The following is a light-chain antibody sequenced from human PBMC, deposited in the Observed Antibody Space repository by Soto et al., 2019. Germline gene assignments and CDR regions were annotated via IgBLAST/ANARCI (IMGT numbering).Light chain of an antibody. CDR3: QQYGSSPLT. CDR2: GAS. Sequence: EIVLTQSPGTLSLSPGERATLSCRASQSLSSTYLAWYQQKPGQAPRVLIYGASSRATGIPDRFSGSGSRTDFTLTITRLEPEDFAIYYCQQYGSSPLTFGGGTRVEIK. J-gene: IGKJ4*01. V-gene: IGKV3-20*01. CDR1: QSLSSTY.